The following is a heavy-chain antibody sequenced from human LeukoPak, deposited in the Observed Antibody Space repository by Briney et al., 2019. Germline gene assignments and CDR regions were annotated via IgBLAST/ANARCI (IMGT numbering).Heavy chain of an antibody. V-gene: IGHV3-48*03. CDR3: ARDVAEDIVVVPAAIGYYYYMDV. J-gene: IGHJ6*03. Sequence: TGGSLRLSCAASGFTFSSYEMNWVRQAPGKGPEWVSYISSSGSTIYYADSVKGRFTISRDNAKNSLYLQMNSLRAEDTAVYYCARDVAEDIVVVPAAIGYYYYMDVWGKGTTVTVSS. D-gene: IGHD2-2*01. CDR2: ISSSGSTI. CDR1: GFTFSSYE.